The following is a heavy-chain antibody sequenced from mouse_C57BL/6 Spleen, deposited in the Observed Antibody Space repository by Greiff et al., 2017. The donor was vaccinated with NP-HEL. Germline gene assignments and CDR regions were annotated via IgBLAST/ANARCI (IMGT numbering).Heavy chain of an antibody. CDR1: GFTFSDYG. Sequence: EVMLVESGGGLVKPGGSLKLSCAASGFTFSDYGMHWVRQAPEKGLEWVAYISSGSSTIYYADTVKGRFTISRDNAKNTLFLQMTSLRSEDTARYYCARGGNLRWGRDAMDYWGQGTSVTVAS. D-gene: IGHD2-1*01. J-gene: IGHJ4*01. CDR2: ISSGSSTI. V-gene: IGHV5-17*01. CDR3: ARGGNLRWGRDAMDY.